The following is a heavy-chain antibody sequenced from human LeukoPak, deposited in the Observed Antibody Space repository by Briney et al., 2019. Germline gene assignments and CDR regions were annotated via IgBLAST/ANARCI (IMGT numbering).Heavy chain of an antibody. CDR2: IYYSGST. CDR3: ARVLGSELLYWFDP. V-gene: IGHV4-59*01. J-gene: IGHJ5*02. CDR1: GGSFSGYY. Sequence: SETLSLTCAVYGGSFSGYYWSWIRQPPGKGLEWIGYIYYSGSTNYNPSLKSRVTISVDTSKNQFSLKLSSVTAADTAAYYCARVLGSELLYWFDPWGQGTLVTVSS. D-gene: IGHD1-26*01.